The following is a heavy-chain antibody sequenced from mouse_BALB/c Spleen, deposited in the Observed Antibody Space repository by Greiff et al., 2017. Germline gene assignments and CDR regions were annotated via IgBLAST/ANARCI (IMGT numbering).Heavy chain of an antibody. Sequence: EVKVVESGGGLVQPGGSLKLSCAASGFTFSSYTMSWVRQTPEKRLEWVAYISNGGGSTYYPDTVKGRFTISRDNAKNPLYLQMSSLKSEDTAMYYCARRFDGYSDYWGQGTSVTVSS. CDR1: GFTFSSYT. D-gene: IGHD2-3*01. CDR3: ARRFDGYSDY. J-gene: IGHJ4*01. CDR2: ISNGGGST. V-gene: IGHV5-12-2*01.